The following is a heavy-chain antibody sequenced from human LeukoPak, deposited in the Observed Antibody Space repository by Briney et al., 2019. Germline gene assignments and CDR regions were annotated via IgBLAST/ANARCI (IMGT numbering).Heavy chain of an antibody. J-gene: IGHJ4*02. CDR2: IYPGDSDT. D-gene: IGHD4-17*01. V-gene: IGHV5-51*01. CDR3: ARHSAGLDYGDGFDY. Sequence: GESLKISCKGSGYRFTSYWIGWVRQMPGKGVEWMGIIYPGDSDTRYSPSFEGQVTISADKYISTAYLQWSSLKSSDTAMYYCARHSAGLDYGDGFDYWGQGTLVTVSS. CDR1: GYRFTSYW.